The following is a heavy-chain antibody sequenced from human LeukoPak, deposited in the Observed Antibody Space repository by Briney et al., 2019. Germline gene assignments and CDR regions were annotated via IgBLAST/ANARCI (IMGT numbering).Heavy chain of an antibody. J-gene: IGHJ4*02. Sequence: ASVKVSCKASGGTFSSYAISWVRQAPGQGLEWMGIINPSGGSTSYAQKFQGRVTMTRDTSTSTVYMELSSLRSEDTAVYYCARDYTAMADYWGQGTLVTVSS. V-gene: IGHV1-46*01. D-gene: IGHD5-18*01. CDR2: INPSGGST. CDR3: ARDYTAMADY. CDR1: GGTFSSYA.